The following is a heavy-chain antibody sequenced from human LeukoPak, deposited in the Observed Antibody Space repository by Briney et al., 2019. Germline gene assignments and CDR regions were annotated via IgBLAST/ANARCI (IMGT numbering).Heavy chain of an antibody. D-gene: IGHD3-22*01. J-gene: IGHJ3*02. CDR1: GGSISGYY. CDR2: IYYSGST. Sequence: SETLSLTCTVSGGSISGYYWTWIRQHPGKGLEYIGYIYYSGSTYYNPSLESRVTISIDTSKNQFSLKLSSVTAADTAVYYCAREHPNSSGYYFDAFDIWGQGTMVAVSS. V-gene: IGHV4-31*03. CDR3: AREHPNSSGYYFDAFDI.